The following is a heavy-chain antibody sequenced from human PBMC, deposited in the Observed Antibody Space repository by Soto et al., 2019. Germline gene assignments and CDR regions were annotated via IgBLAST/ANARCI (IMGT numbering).Heavy chain of an antibody. V-gene: IGHV1-8*01. CDR3: ARGGGWVWAGELATGVMDV. D-gene: IGHD3-16*01. CDR2: MNPNSGNT. J-gene: IGHJ6*03. CDR1: GYTFTSYD. Sequence: ASVKVSCKASGYTFTSYDINWVRQATGQGLERMGWMNPNSGNTGYAQKLQGRVTMTRNTSISTAYMEMSSLRSEDAAVYYCARGGGWVWAGELATGVMDVWGKGTTVTVSS.